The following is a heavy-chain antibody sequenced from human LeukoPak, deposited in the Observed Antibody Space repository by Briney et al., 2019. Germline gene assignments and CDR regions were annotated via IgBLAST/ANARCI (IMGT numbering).Heavy chain of an antibody. D-gene: IGHD3-9*01. Sequence: GGSLRLSCEASGFTFSAYAMTWVRQAPGQGLEWVSSIGSDNKPHYSESVKGRFAISRDNAKNSLYLQMDSLRAEDTAVFYCARDLTGMDVWGQGTTVTVSS. V-gene: IGHV3-69-1*01. CDR3: ARDLTGMDV. CDR2: IGSDNKP. J-gene: IGHJ6*02. CDR1: GFTFSAYA.